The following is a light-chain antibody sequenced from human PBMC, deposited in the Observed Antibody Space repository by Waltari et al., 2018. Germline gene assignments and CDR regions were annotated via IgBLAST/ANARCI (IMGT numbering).Light chain of an antibody. J-gene: IGKJ1*01. V-gene: IGKV3-20*01. CDR2: GVS. Sequence: VLTQSPGTLSLSPGERATLSCRASESVPAGYLAWYQQRPGQSPRLLIYGVSNRAADIPDRFSGSESGTDFTLTISRLEPEDFAVYYCQQYGSSPWTFGQGTRVDI. CDR1: ESVPAGY. CDR3: QQYGSSPWT.